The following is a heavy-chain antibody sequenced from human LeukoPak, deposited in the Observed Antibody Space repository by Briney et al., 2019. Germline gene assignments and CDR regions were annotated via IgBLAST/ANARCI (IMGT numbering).Heavy chain of an antibody. J-gene: IGHJ4*02. V-gene: IGHV1-8*03. D-gene: IGHD3-3*01. Sequence: ASVKVSCKASGYTFTSYDINWVRQATGQGLKWMGWMNPNSGNTGYAQKFQGRVTITRNTSISTAYMELSSLRSEDTAVYYCARGRSWSGYSFDYWGQGTLVTVSS. CDR1: GYTFTSYD. CDR3: ARGRSWSGYSFDY. CDR2: MNPNSGNT.